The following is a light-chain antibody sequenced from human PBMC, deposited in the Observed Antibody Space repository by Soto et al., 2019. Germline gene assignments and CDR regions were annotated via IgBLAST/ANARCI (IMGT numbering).Light chain of an antibody. CDR2: GAS. V-gene: IGKV3-20*01. CDR3: QQYNNWPQT. Sequence: EIVLAQSPGTLSLSPGERATLSCRASQSVSRNFLAWYQQKPGQAPWLLIYGASNRAGGVPDRFSGSGSGTDFTLTISRLEPEDFAVYYCQQYNNWPQTFGQGTKVDIK. CDR1: QSVSRNF. J-gene: IGKJ1*01.